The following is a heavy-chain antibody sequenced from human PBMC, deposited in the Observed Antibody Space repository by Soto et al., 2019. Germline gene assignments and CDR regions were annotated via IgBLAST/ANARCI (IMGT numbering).Heavy chain of an antibody. Sequence: SQTLSLTCVISGDSVSSNDATWDWIRQSPSRGLEWLGRTYYRSKWYSVSAVSVKGRVTIKPDTSKNQFSLQLDSVTPEDTAVYYCARRPAILNPWGQGTLVTVSS. CDR1: GDSVSSNDAT. CDR2: TYYRSKWYS. D-gene: IGHD3-3*01. CDR3: ARRPAILNP. V-gene: IGHV6-1*01. J-gene: IGHJ5*02.